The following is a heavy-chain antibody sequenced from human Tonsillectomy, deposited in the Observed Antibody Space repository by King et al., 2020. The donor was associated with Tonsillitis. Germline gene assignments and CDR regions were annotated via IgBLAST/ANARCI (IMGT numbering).Heavy chain of an antibody. CDR3: ARMRSGYSPDAFDF. CDR1: GFIVSSNY. J-gene: IGHJ3*01. Sequence: VQLVESGGGLVQPGGSLRLSCAASGFIVSSNYMSWVRQAPGKGLEWVSIIFSGGSTYYADSVKGRFTIYRDNSKNTLHLQMNSLRAEDTAVYYCARMRSGYSPDAFDFWGQGTMVTVSS. D-gene: IGHD3-3*01. V-gene: IGHV3-66*01. CDR2: IFSGGST.